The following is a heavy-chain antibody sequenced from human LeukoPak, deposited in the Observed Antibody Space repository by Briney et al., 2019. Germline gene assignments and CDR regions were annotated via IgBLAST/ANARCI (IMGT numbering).Heavy chain of an antibody. D-gene: IGHD5-12*01. CDR3: AGWLRFSGYYFDY. V-gene: IGHV3-53*01. CDR2: IYSGGST. CDR1: GFTVSSSY. J-gene: IGHJ4*02. Sequence: GGSLRLSCAASGFTVSSSYMSWVRQAPGKGLEWVSVIYSGGSTYYADSVKGRFTISRDNSKNTLYLQMNSLRAEDTAVYYCAGWLRFSGYYFDYWGQGTLVTVSS.